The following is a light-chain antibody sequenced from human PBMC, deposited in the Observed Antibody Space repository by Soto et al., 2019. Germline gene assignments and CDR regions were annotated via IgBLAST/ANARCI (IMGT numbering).Light chain of an antibody. V-gene: IGKV3-11*01. Sequence: EIVLTQSPATLSLSPGERATLSCRASQSVSSYLAWYQQKPGQAPRLLIYDASNRATGIPARFSGSGSGTDFTLTISSLEPEDCAVYYCQQRSNWPLITFGQGTRLEI. CDR3: QQRSNWPLIT. J-gene: IGKJ5*01. CDR2: DAS. CDR1: QSVSSY.